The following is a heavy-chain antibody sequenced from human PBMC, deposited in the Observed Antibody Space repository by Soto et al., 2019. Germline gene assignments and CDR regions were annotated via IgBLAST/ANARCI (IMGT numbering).Heavy chain of an antibody. D-gene: IGHD6-13*01. CDR3: ASDNSTPGSYYYYGMDV. CDR1: GGSVSSGSYY. V-gene: IGHV4-61*01. Sequence: SETLSLTCTVSGGSVSSGSYYWSWIRQPPGKGLEWIGYIYYSGSTNYNPSLKSRVTISVDTSKNQFSLKLSSVTVADTAVYYCASDNSTPGSYYYYGMDVWGQGTTVT. CDR2: IYYSGST. J-gene: IGHJ6*02.